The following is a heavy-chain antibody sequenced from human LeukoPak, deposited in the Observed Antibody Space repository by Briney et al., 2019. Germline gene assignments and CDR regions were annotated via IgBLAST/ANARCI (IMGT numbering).Heavy chain of an antibody. D-gene: IGHD3-9*01. CDR2: ISSSSSYI. CDR3: VRDLNDAFAI. J-gene: IGHJ3*02. Sequence: PGGSLRLSCAASGVTFSSYSMNWVRQAPGKGLEWVSSISSSSSYIYYADSVKGRFTISRDNAKNSLYLQMNSLRAEDTAVYYCVRDLNDAFAIWGPGTMVTVSS. V-gene: IGHV3-21*01. CDR1: GVTFSSYS.